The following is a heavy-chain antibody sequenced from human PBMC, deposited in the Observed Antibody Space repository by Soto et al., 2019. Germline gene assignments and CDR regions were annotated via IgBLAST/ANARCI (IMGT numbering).Heavy chain of an antibody. D-gene: IGHD6-13*01. CDR2: ISASNGNT. Sequence: ASVKVSFKASGYTFATYGFSWVRQAPGQGLDCMGWISASNGNTNYAQKLRGRVTMTTDTSTSTAYMELRSLRSDDTAVFYCARSGRSWNLREFDYWGQGTLVTVSS. J-gene: IGHJ4*02. CDR1: GYTFATYG. V-gene: IGHV1-18*01. CDR3: ARSGRSWNLREFDY.